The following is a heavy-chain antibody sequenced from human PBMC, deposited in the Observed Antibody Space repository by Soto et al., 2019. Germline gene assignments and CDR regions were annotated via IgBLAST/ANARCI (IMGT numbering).Heavy chain of an antibody. D-gene: IGHD2-8*01. J-gene: IGHJ6*02. V-gene: IGHV1-18*01. Sequence: QGQLVQSGGEVKKPGASVKVSCKASGYTFSRYGISWVRQAPGQGLEWMGWISGYNGDTNYAQKFQGRGTMTIDTSXPTAYMERRGLTSDDTAIYYCAKNGQPPYYYYGLDVWGQGTTVTVSS. CDR3: AKNGQPPYYYYGLDV. CDR2: ISGYNGDT. CDR1: GYTFSRYG.